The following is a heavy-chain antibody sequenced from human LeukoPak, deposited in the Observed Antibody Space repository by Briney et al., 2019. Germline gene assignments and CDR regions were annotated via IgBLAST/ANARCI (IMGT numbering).Heavy chain of an antibody. V-gene: IGHV3-23*01. CDR2: ISGSGGST. Sequence: PGGSLRLSCAASGFTFSSYGMSWVRQAPGKGLEWVSAISGSGGSTYYADSVKGRFTISRDNSKNTLYLQMNSLRAEDTAVYYCAKGGMITFGGVIVYASEQYYFDYWGQGTLVTVSS. CDR3: AKGGMITFGGVIVYASEQYYFDY. J-gene: IGHJ4*02. CDR1: GFTFSSYG. D-gene: IGHD3-16*02.